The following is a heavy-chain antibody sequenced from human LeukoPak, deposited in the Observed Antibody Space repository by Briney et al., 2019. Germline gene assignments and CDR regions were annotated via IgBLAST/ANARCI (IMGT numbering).Heavy chain of an antibody. D-gene: IGHD3-22*01. V-gene: IGHV3-11*06. CDR1: GFSFSDYY. Sequence: GGSLRLSCAASGFSFSDYYMSWIRQAPGKGLEWVSYISSSGSYTNYADSVRGRFTISRDNAKNSLYLQMNSLRAEDTAVYYCASIYGSSGYSDYWGQGTLVTVSS. J-gene: IGHJ4*02. CDR2: ISSSGSYT. CDR3: ASIYGSSGYSDY.